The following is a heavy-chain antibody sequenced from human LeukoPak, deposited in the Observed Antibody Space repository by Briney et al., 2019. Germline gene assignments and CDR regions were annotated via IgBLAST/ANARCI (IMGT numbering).Heavy chain of an antibody. CDR2: INNDGSST. J-gene: IGHJ3*02. CDR1: AFTFSSYW. V-gene: IGHV3-74*01. D-gene: IGHD3-22*01. Sequence: QTGGSLRLSRAASAFTFSSYWMHWVRQAPGKGLVWVSRINNDGSSTSYADSVKGRFTISRDNAKNTLYLQMNSLRAEDTAVYYCARDRQLGGRQYYYDTTDAFDIWGQGTEVTVSS. CDR3: ARDRQLGGRQYYYDTTDAFDI.